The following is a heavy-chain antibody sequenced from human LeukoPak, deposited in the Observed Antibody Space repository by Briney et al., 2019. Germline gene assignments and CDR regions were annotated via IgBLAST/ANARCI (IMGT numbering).Heavy chain of an antibody. J-gene: IGHJ4*02. D-gene: IGHD6-19*01. V-gene: IGHV3-23*01. CDR3: AKVSWLGTLPSYHLDS. Sequence: GGSLRLSCAVSGFTFSDHAMSWVRQAHGQGLGWVSAIRVTRSATFFAASVKGRFSISRDNSKNTVDLQVNSLRGEDKAGYYFAKVSWLGTLPSYHLDSWGQGTQVTVSS. CDR1: GFTFSDHA. CDR2: IRVTRSAT.